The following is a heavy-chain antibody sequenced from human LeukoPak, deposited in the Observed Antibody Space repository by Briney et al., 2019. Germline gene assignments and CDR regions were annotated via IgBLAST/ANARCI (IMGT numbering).Heavy chain of an antibody. J-gene: IGHJ6*02. V-gene: IGHV4-59*01. CDR2: IYYSGSST. Sequence: PSENLSLTCTVSGGSMSGIFWTWIRQPQGRELEWIGSIYYSGSSTKYNPSLKSRVTISVDTSKSQFSLTLNSATAADTAVYYCARTSRHFYGSGTNLTPWPAGMDVWGQGTTVTVSS. CDR3: ARTSRHFYGSGTNLTPWPAGMDV. CDR1: GGSMSGIF. D-gene: IGHD3-10*01.